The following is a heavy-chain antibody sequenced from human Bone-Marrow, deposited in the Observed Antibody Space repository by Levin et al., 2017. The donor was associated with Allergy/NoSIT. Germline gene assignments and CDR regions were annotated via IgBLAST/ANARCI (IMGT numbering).Heavy chain of an antibody. CDR3: AKDRSPGWGLPTEYFQH. CDR2: ISGSGGST. D-gene: IGHD1-26*01. CDR1: GFTFSSYA. Sequence: PGGSLRLSCAASGFTFSSYAMSWVRQAPGKGLEWVSAISGSGGSTYYADSVKGRFTISRDNSKNTLYLQMNSLRAEDTAVYYCAKDRSPGWGLPTEYFQHWGQGTLVTVSS. J-gene: IGHJ1*01. V-gene: IGHV3-23*01.